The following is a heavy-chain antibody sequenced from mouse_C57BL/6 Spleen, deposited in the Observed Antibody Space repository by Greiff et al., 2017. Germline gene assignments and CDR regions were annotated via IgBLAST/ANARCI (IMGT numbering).Heavy chain of an antibody. CDR2: IYPGDGDT. J-gene: IGHJ4*01. CDR3: ARGGDGNFLYAMDY. CDR1: GYAFSSSW. Sequence: VQLVESGPELVKPGASVKISCKASGYAFSSSWMNWVKQRPGKGLEWIGRIYPGDGDTNYNGKFKGKATLTADKSSSTAYMQLSSLTSEDSAVYFCARGGDGNFLYAMDYWGQGTSVTVSS. V-gene: IGHV1-82*01. D-gene: IGHD2-1*01.